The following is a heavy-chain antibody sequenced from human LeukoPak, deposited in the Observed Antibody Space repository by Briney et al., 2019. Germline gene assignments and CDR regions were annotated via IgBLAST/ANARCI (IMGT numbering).Heavy chain of an antibody. CDR1: GFTFSSYA. D-gene: IGHD5-12*01. V-gene: IGHV3-30*04. CDR2: ISYDGSSK. Sequence: GGSLRLSCAASGFTFSSYAMYWVRQAPGKGLEWVAVISYDGSSKYYADSVKGRFTISRDNSKNTLYLQMNSLRAEDTAVYYCARARGPYSHYGMDVWGQGTTVTVSS. CDR3: ARARGPYSHYGMDV. J-gene: IGHJ6*02.